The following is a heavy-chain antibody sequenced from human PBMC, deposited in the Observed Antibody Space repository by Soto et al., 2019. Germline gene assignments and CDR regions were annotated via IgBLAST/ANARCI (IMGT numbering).Heavy chain of an antibody. Sequence: QVQLVQSGAEVKKPGSSVKVSCKASGGTFSSYAISWVRQAPGQGLEWMGGIIPIFGTANYAQKFQGRVTITXXEXTXXAYMELSSLRSEDTAVYYCARVNPLRQWLGYYFAYWGQGTLVTVSS. J-gene: IGHJ4*02. V-gene: IGHV1-69*05. D-gene: IGHD6-19*01. CDR2: IIPIFGTA. CDR1: GGTFSSYA. CDR3: ARVNPLRQWLGYYFAY.